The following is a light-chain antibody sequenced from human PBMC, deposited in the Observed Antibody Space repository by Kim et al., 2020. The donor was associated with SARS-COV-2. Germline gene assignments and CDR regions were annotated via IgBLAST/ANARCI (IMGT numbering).Light chain of an antibody. V-gene: IGLV2-14*01. J-gene: IGLJ3*02. CDR3: RSYTSSSRV. CDR1: SSDVGGYKY. CDR2: DVS. Sequence: LTQPASVSGSPGQSITISCTGTSSDVGGYKYVSWYQQHPGKAPKLMIYDVSKRPSGVSNRFSGSKSGNTASLTISGLQAEDEADYYCRSYTSSSRVFGGGTQLTVL.